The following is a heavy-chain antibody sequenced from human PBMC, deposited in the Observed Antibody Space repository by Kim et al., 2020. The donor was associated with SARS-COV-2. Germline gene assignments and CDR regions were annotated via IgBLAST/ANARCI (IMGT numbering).Heavy chain of an antibody. V-gene: IGHV3-53*01. J-gene: IGHJ4*02. D-gene: IGHD3-3*01. CDR3: ARHKTAGNYNSPFDY. Sequence: ADSVRGRFTLSRDHSKNTVYLRMNSLSVEDTAIYYCARHKTAGNYNSPFDYWGQGTLVTVSS.